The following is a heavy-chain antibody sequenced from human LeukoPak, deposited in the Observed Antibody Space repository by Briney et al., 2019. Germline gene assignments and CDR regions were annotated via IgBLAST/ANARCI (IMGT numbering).Heavy chain of an antibody. CDR1: GGSISSGGYS. CDR2: IYHSGST. Sequence: SQTLSLTCAVSGGSISSGGYSWSWIRQPPGKGLEWIGYIYHSGSTYYNPSLKSRVTISVDRSKNQFSLRLTSVAAADTAVYYCAREGYYDSSGYNWFDPWGQGTLVTVSS. J-gene: IGHJ5*02. CDR3: AREGYYDSSGYNWFDP. V-gene: IGHV4-30-2*01. D-gene: IGHD3-22*01.